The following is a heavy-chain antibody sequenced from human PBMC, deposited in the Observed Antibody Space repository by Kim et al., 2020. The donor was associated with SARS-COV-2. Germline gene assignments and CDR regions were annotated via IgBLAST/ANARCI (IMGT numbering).Heavy chain of an antibody. J-gene: IGHJ4*02. V-gene: IGHV3-15*01. Sequence: GGSLRLSCAASGFTFSNAWMSWVRQASGKGLEWVGRIKSKNEGGTTDYAAPVKGRFTISRDDSKNTLYLQMNSLKSEDTAVYYCRTDSMGYSSGWGDFDYWGQGTLVTVSS. CDR1: GFTFSNAW. CDR2: IKSKNEGGTT. CDR3: RTDSMGYSSGWGDFDY. D-gene: IGHD6-19*01.